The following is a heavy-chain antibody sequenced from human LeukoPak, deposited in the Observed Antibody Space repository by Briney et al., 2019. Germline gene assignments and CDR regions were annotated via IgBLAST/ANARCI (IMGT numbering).Heavy chain of an antibody. CDR2: INPNSGGT. Sequence: ASVKVSCKASGYTFTGYYMHWVRQAPGQGLEWMGRINPNSGGTNYAQKFQGRVTMTRDTSISTAYMELSRLRSDDTAVYYCARVSYSSSWYYFGERYYYYYMDVWGKGTTVTVSS. D-gene: IGHD6-13*01. CDR3: ARVSYSSSWYYFGERYYYYYMDV. CDR1: GYTFTGYY. V-gene: IGHV1-2*06. J-gene: IGHJ6*03.